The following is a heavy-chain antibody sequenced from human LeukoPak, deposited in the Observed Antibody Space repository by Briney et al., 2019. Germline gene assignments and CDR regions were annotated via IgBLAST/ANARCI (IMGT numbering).Heavy chain of an antibody. CDR3: ARGNGVRSGWYGGDY. CDR2: IYPGDSDT. V-gene: IGHV5-51*01. J-gene: IGHJ4*02. D-gene: IGHD6-19*01. CDR1: GYSFTSYW. Sequence: GESLKSSCKGSGYSFTSYWIGWVRQMPGKGLEWMGIIYPGDSDTRYSPSFQGQVTISADKSISTAYLQWSSLKASDTAMYYCARGNGVRSGWYGGDYWGQGTLVTVSS.